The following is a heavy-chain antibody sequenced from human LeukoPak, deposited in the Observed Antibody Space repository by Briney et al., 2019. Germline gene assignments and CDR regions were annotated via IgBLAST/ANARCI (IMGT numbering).Heavy chain of an antibody. Sequence: SETLSLTCTVSGGSISSYYWSWIRQPPGKGLEWIGYIYYSGSTNYNPSLKSRVTISVDTSKNQFSLKLTSVTAADTAVYYCASAYYDSSAPVYWGQGTLVTVS. J-gene: IGHJ4*02. D-gene: IGHD3-22*01. V-gene: IGHV4-59*01. CDR3: ASAYYDSSAPVY. CDR2: IYYSGST. CDR1: GGSISSYY.